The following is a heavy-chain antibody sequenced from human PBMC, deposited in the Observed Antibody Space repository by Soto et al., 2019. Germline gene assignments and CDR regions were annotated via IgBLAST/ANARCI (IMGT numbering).Heavy chain of an antibody. CDR3: ARVLKVVAVAGTSFDY. J-gene: IGHJ4*02. D-gene: IGHD6-19*01. CDR2: ISAYNGNT. CDR1: GHTFTSYG. Sequence: ASVKVSCKASGHTFTSYGISWVRQAPGQGLEWMGWISAYNGNTNYAQKLQGRVTMTTDTSTSTAYMELRSLRSDDTAVYYCARVLKVVAVAGTSFDYWGQGTLVTVSS. V-gene: IGHV1-18*01.